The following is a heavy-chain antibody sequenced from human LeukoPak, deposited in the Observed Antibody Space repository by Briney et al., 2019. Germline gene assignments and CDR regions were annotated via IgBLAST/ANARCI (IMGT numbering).Heavy chain of an antibody. CDR2: ISSSGSTI. V-gene: IGHV3-48*03. Sequence: PGGSLRLSCAASGFTFSSYEMNWVRQAPGKGLEWVSYISSSGSTIYYADSVKGRFTISRDNAKNSLYLQMNSLRAEDTAVYYCARGLSPTYYYDSSDYWGQGTLVTVSS. D-gene: IGHD3-22*01. CDR3: ARGLSPTYYYDSSDY. CDR1: GFTFSSYE. J-gene: IGHJ4*02.